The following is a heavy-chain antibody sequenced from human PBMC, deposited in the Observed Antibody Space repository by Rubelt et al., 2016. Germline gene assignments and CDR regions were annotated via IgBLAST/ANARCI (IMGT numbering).Heavy chain of an antibody. J-gene: IGHJ6*02. V-gene: IGHV4-59*08. CDR2: IYYSGST. CDR1: GGSISSYY. Sequence: QVQLQQWGAGLLKPSETLSLTCAVYGGSISSYYWSWIRQPPGKGLEWIGYIYYSGSTNYNPSLKSRFTISVDTSKNQVSLKLSSVTAADTAVYYCARFRAVGGHYYYGMDVWGQGTTVTVSS. D-gene: IGHD3-10*01. CDR3: ARFRAVGGHYYYGMDV.